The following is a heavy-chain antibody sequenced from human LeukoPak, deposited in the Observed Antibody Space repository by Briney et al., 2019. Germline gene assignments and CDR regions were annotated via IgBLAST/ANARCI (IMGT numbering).Heavy chain of an antibody. J-gene: IGHJ4*02. Sequence: PGGSLRLSCAAAGFTFSTYGIHWVRQAPGMGLEGVAFIRYDGSNKYYADPVKGRFTISRDNFMNTVYLQMNSLRPEDTAVYYCAKEGYSSGWYEDYWGQGTLVTVSS. CDR2: IRYDGSNK. V-gene: IGHV3-30*02. CDR1: GFTFSTYG. CDR3: AKEGYSSGWYEDY. D-gene: IGHD6-19*01.